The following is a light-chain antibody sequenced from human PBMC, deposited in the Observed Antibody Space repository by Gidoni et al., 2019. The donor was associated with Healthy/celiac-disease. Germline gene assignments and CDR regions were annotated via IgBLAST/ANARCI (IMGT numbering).Light chain of an antibody. J-gene: IGLJ2*01. V-gene: IGLV7-46*01. CDR1: TGAVTSGNY. CDR2: DTS. CDR3: LLSYSGARLV. Sequence: QAVVTQEPSLTMSPGGTDTLPCRSSTGAVTSGNYPYWFQQKPGKAPRTLIYDTSNTPPWTPARFSGSLLGGKAALTLSGAQPEDEAEYYCLLSYSGARLVFGGGTKLTVL.